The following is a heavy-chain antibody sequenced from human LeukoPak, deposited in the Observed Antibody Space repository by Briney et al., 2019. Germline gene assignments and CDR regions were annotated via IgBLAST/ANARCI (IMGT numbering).Heavy chain of an antibody. V-gene: IGHV1-2*02. Sequence: ASVEVSCKASGYPFSDYYLHWVRQAPGQGLEWMGWINPNGGGANYAQKFQGRVTMTRDTSISKAYMELSSLRSDDTAVYYCARRGTTVITDCWGQGTLVTVSS. J-gene: IGHJ4*02. CDR2: INPNGGGA. CDR1: GYPFSDYY. D-gene: IGHD4-17*01. CDR3: ARRGTTVITDC.